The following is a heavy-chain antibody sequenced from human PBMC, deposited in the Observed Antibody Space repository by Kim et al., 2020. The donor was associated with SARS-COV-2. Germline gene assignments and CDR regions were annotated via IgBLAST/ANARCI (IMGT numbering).Heavy chain of an antibody. J-gene: IGHJ6*02. CDR3: ARSNQGKMDV. D-gene: IGHD4-4*01. CDR2: DT. V-gene: IGHV5-51*01. Sequence: DTSYRPSFQGQVTISADKSISTAYLQWSSLKASDTAMYYCARSNQGKMDVWGQGTTVTVSS.